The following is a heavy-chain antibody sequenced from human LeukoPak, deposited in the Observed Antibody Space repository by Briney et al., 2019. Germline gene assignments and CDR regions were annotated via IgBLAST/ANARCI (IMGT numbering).Heavy chain of an antibody. J-gene: IGHJ4*02. CDR1: GFTVSGNY. D-gene: IGHD6-19*01. CDR3: ARGLLPYSSGWVIFDY. Sequence: GGSLRLSCAASGFTVSGNYMSWVRQAPGKGLEWVSVIYSGGSTYYADSVKGRFTISRDNSKSTLYLQMNSLRAEDTAVYYCARGLLPYSSGWVIFDYWGQGTLVTVSS. V-gene: IGHV3-66*01. CDR2: IYSGGST.